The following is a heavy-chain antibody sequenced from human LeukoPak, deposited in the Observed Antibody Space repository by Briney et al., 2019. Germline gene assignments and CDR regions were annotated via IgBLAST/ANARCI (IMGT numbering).Heavy chain of an antibody. Sequence: SQTLSLTCTVSGGSISSGGYYWSWIRQHPGKGLEWIGYTYYSGSTYYNPSLKSRVTISVDTSKNQFSLKLSSVTAADTAVYYCARDGWVAAAGTGWFDPWGQGTLVTVPS. V-gene: IGHV4-31*03. CDR2: TYYSGST. J-gene: IGHJ5*02. D-gene: IGHD6-13*01. CDR3: ARDGWVAAAGTGWFDP. CDR1: GGSISSGGYY.